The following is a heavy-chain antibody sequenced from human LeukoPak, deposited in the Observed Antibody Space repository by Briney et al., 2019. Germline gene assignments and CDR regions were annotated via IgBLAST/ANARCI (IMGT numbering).Heavy chain of an antibody. CDR1: GYTFTSYG. CDR3: ARAPGVLLWFGELSPTDY. J-gene: IGHJ4*02. V-gene: IGHV1-18*01. D-gene: IGHD3-10*01. CDR2: ISAYNGNT. Sequence: ASVTVSCKASGYTFTSYGISWVRQAPGQGFEWMGWISAYNGNTNYAQKLQGRVTMTTDTCTSTAYMELRSLRSDDTAVYYCARAPGVLLWFGELSPTDYWGQGTLVTVSS.